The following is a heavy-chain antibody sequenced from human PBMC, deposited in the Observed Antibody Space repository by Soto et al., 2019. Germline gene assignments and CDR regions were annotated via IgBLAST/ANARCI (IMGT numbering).Heavy chain of an antibody. J-gene: IGHJ5*02. V-gene: IGHV4-39*01. CDR1: GDSISSSNYH. CDR2: NYYSGIT. CDR3: ARSNSGYYKWFDP. D-gene: IGHD3-22*01. Sequence: PSETLSLTCTVSGDSISSSNYHWGWIRQPPGKGLEWIANNYYSGITYCNPSLKSRVAISVDTSKNQFSLKLSSVSAADTAIYYCARSNSGYYKWFDPWGQGTLVTVSS.